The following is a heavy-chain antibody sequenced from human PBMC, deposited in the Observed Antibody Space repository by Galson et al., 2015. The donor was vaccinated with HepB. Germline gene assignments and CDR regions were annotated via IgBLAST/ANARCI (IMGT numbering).Heavy chain of an antibody. D-gene: IGHD4-17*01. J-gene: IGHJ4*02. CDR3: AKSWELYGDYDN. V-gene: IGHV3-23*01. Sequence: SLRLSCAASGFIFSTYAITWARQAPGKGLEWVSTVGPSGLDTYYAVSVKDRFTISRDNSRNTVFLQMNSLRAEDTAMYYCAKSWELYGDYDNWGQGTLVIVSS. CDR2: VGPSGLDT. CDR1: GFIFSTYA.